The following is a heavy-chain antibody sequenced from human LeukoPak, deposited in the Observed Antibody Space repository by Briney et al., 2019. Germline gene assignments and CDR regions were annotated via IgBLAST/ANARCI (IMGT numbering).Heavy chain of an antibody. CDR3: ARLSRGSYFDY. CDR2: IYYSGST. D-gene: IGHD1-26*01. V-gene: IGHV4-59*08. J-gene: IGHJ4*02. CDR1: GGSISSYY. Sequence: SETLSLTCTVSGGSISSYYWSWIRQPPGKGLEWIGYIYYSGSTNYNPSLKSRVTISVDTSKNQFSLKLSSVTAADTAVYYCARLSRGSYFDYWGQGTLVTVSS.